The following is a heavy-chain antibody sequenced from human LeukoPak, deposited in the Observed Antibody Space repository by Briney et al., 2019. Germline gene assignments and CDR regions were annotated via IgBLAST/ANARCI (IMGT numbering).Heavy chain of an antibody. Sequence: GASVKVSCKASGFTFTGFYMHWVRQAPGQGLEWMGWINPNSGGTNYAQKFQGRVTMTRDTSINTAYMELSRLRSDDTAVYYCARFTGAKGSFDYWGQGTLVTVSS. CDR2: INPNSGGT. CDR1: GFTFTGFY. J-gene: IGHJ4*02. D-gene: IGHD7-27*01. CDR3: ARFTGAKGSFDY. V-gene: IGHV1-2*02.